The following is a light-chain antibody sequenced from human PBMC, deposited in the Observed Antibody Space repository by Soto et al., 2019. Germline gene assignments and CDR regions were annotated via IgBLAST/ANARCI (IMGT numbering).Light chain of an antibody. J-gene: IGLJ1*01. CDR3: SSYTSGSTYV. CDR1: SSDVGGYNF. Sequence: HSVLTQPASVSGSPGQSITISCTGTSSDVGGYNFVSWYQQHPGKAPKLMIYDVSNRPSGLSNRFSGSKSGNTASLTISGLQAEDEADYYCSSYTSGSTYVFGTGTKVTV. CDR2: DVS. V-gene: IGLV2-14*01.